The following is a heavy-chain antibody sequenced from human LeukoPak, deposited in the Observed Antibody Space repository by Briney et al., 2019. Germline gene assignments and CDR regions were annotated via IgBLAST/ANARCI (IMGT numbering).Heavy chain of an antibody. Sequence: ASVKVSCTASGYSFTGYYIHWVRQAPRQGLEWMGWINPNSDGTNYAQKFQGRVTMTRDTSISTAYMELSRLRSDDTAVYYCARDASSGWPTTVDYWGQGTLVTVSS. V-gene: IGHV1-2*02. D-gene: IGHD6-19*01. CDR1: GYSFTGYY. CDR3: ARDASSGWPTTVDY. J-gene: IGHJ4*02. CDR2: INPNSDGT.